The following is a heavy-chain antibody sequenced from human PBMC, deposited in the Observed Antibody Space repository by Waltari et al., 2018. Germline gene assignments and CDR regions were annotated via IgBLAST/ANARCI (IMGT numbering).Heavy chain of an antibody. D-gene: IGHD3-22*01. V-gene: IGHV1-69*05. J-gene: IGHJ4*02. CDR1: GGTFSSYA. CDR2: IIPIHGTA. CDR3: ARGYYDSSGYPVGGYHYFDY. Sequence: QVQLVQSGAEVKKPGSSVKVSCKASGGTFSSYAISWVRQAPGQGLEWMGGIIPIHGTANYGQKCQGKVTITTDESTSTAYMELSSLRAEDTAVYYCARGYYDSSGYPVGGYHYFDYWGQGTLVTVSS.